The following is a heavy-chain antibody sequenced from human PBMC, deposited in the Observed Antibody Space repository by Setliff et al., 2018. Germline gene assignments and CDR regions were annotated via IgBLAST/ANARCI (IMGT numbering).Heavy chain of an antibody. V-gene: IGHV4-31*03. CDR1: GGSISSGGYY. CDR2: IYYSGST. D-gene: IGHD4-17*01. Sequence: PSETLSLTCTVSGGSISSGGYYWSWIRQHPGKGLEWIGCIYYSGSTYYNPSLKSRVTISVDTSKNQFSLKLSSVTAADTAVYYCARDPLTTNRRRAFDIWGQGTMVTVS. CDR3: ARDPLTTNRRRAFDI. J-gene: IGHJ3*02.